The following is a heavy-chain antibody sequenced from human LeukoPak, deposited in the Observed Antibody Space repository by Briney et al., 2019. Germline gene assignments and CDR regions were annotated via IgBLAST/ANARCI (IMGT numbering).Heavy chain of an antibody. V-gene: IGHV4-38-2*02. J-gene: IGHJ6*02. CDR1: GYSISSGYY. CDR2: IYHSGST. Sequence: SETLSLTCTVSGYSISSGYYWGWIRQPPGKGLEWIGSIYHSGSTYYNPSFKSRVTISVDTSKNQFSLKLSSVTAADTAVYYCARDPEYSSGRTDYYGMDVWGQGTTVTVSS. CDR3: ARDPEYSSGRTDYYGMDV. D-gene: IGHD6-19*01.